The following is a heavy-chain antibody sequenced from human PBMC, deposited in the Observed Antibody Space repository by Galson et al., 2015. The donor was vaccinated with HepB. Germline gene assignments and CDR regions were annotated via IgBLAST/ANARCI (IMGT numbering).Heavy chain of an antibody. CDR1: GLTYSNYS. CDR2: ISSTSATI. D-gene: IGHD3-22*01. CDR3: ARDKGYYDSTGYYYYFDY. J-gene: IGHJ4*02. Sequence: SLRLSCAASGLTYSNYSLNWVRQAPGKGLEWVSYISSTSATIYYADSVKGRFTISRDNAKNSLYLQMSSLRAEDTAVYYCARDKGYYDSTGYYYYFDYWGQGTLVTVSS. V-gene: IGHV3-48*01.